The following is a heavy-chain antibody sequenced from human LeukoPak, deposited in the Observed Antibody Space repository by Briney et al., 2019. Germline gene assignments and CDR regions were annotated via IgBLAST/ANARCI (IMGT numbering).Heavy chain of an antibody. V-gene: IGHV3-66*01. CDR2: IYSGGNT. CDR3: ARDPSGHWYFDL. Sequence: GGSLRLSCAASGFTFSSYAMSWVRQAPGKGLEWVSVIYSGGNTHYADSVKGRFTISRDNSKNTLYLQMHRLRAEDTAVYYCARDPSGHWYFDLWGRGTLVTVSS. CDR1: GFTFSSYA. J-gene: IGHJ2*01.